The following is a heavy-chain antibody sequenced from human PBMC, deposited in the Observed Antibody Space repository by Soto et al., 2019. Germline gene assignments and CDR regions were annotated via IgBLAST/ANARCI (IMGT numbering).Heavy chain of an antibody. J-gene: IGHJ5*02. CDR2: ISGSGTTT. CDR1: GFIFKNYA. V-gene: IGHV3-48*03. Sequence: LRLSCAVSGFIFKNYALNWVRQAPGKGLEWVSFISGSGTTTYYADSVRGRFTISRDNTKNSLYLQMNSLSAEDTGVYYCTRVLYGTSWGQGTLVTVSS. CDR3: TRVLYGTS. D-gene: IGHD2-2*02.